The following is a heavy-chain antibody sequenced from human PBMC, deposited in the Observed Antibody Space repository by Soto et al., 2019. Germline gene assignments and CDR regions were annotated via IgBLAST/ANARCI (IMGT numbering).Heavy chain of an antibody. D-gene: IGHD2-2*01. V-gene: IGHV4-59*12. Sequence: SETLSLTCTVSGGSISSYYWSWIRQPPGKGLEWIGYIYYSGSTNYNPSLKSRVTISVDTSKNQFSLKLSSVTAADTAVYYCARDLRPAQPHSYYYYGMDVWGQGTTVTVSS. CDR3: ARDLRPAQPHSYYYYGMDV. J-gene: IGHJ6*02. CDR1: GGSISSYY. CDR2: IYYSGST.